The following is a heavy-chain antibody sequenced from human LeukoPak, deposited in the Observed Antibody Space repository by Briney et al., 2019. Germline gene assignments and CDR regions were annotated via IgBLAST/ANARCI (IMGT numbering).Heavy chain of an antibody. CDR2: IKQDGSEK. CDR1: GFTFSTYW. Sequence: GGSLRLSCAASGFTFSTYWMSWVRQAPGKGLEWVANIKQDGSEKYYVDSVRGRFTISRDNAKSSLYLQMNSLRAEDTAVYYCARYSADWGWLDPWGQGTLVTVSS. CDR3: ARYSADWGWLDP. V-gene: IGHV3-7*01. J-gene: IGHJ5*02. D-gene: IGHD1-26*01.